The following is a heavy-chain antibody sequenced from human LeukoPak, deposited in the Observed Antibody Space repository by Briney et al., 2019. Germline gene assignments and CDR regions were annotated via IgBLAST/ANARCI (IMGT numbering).Heavy chain of an antibody. CDR2: IYHSGST. J-gene: IGHJ6*02. D-gene: IGHD1-1*01. Sequence: SETLSLTCAVSGGSISSSNWWSWVRQPPGKGLEWIGEIYHSGSTNYNPSLKSRVTISVDKSKNQFSLKLSSVTAADTAVYYCARGEGNDLEAYYYYGMDVWGQGTTVTVSS. V-gene: IGHV4-4*02. CDR3: ARGEGNDLEAYYYYGMDV. CDR1: GGSISSSNW.